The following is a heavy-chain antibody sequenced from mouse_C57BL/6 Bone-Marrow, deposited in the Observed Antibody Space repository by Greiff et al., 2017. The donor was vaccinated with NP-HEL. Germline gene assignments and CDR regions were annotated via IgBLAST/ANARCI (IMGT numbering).Heavy chain of an antibody. J-gene: IGHJ1*03. CDR1: GFTFSSYA. Sequence: EVKLMESGEGLVKPGGSLKLSCAASGFTFSSYAMSWVRQTPAKRLEWVAYISSGGDYIYYADTVKGRFTISRDNARNTLYLQMSSLKSEDTAMYYCTRDPNLLLRPYWYFDVWGTGTTVTVSS. CDR3: TRDPNLLLRPYWYFDV. CDR2: ISSGGDYI. V-gene: IGHV5-9-1*02. D-gene: IGHD1-1*01.